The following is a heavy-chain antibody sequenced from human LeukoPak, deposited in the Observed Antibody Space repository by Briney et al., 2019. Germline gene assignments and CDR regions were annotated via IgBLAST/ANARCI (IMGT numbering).Heavy chain of an antibody. V-gene: IGHV3-13*01. J-gene: IGHJ4*02. CDR3: ARESAGTGNFDY. CDR1: GFTFSSYD. CDR2: IGTAGDT. D-gene: IGHD6-13*01. Sequence: GGSLRLSCAASGFTFSSYDMHWVRHATGKGLEWVSAIGTAGDTYYPGSVKGRFTISRENAKNSLYLQMNSLRAGDTAVYYCARESAGTGNFDYWGQGTLVTVSS.